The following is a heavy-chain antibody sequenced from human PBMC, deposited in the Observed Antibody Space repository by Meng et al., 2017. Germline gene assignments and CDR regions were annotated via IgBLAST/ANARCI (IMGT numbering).Heavy chain of an antibody. CDR3: ARTGGTTVVTAGRRFWYFDL. D-gene: IGHD4-23*01. Sequence: VPRQQGAAGLLMPSEPLFLTRVVYGGSFSGSYWSWIRQPTGKGLEWIGEINHSGSTNYNPSLKSRVTISVDTSKNQFSLKLSSVTAADTAVYYCARTGGTTVVTAGRRFWYFDLWGRGTLVTVSS. V-gene: IGHV4-34*01. CDR1: GGSFSGSY. CDR2: INHSGST. J-gene: IGHJ2*01.